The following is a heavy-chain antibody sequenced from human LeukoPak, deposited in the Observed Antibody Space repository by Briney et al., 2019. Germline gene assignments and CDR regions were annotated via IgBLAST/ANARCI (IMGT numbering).Heavy chain of an antibody. CDR2: INSDGSRT. J-gene: IGHJ4*02. Sequence: GGSLRLSCAASGFTFSNYWMHWVRQAPGRGLVWVSRINSDGSRTTYADSVKGRFTISRDNAKNTLYLQMNSLRAEDTAVYYCARDGYSSSFYFDYWGQGTLVTVSS. D-gene: IGHD6-6*01. CDR3: ARDGYSSSFYFDY. V-gene: IGHV3-74*01. CDR1: GFTFSNYW.